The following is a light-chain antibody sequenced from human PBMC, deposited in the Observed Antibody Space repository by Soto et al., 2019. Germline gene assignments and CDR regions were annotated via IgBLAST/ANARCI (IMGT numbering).Light chain of an antibody. CDR1: QSVSSN. CDR3: QQRNVWPPVT. CDR2: GAS. Sequence: EIVMSQSPATLSVSQGERATLSCRASQSVSSNLAWYQQKPGQAPRLLIYGASTRATGIPARFSGSGSGTEFTLTISSLEPEDSAVYYCQQRNVWPPVTFGQGTRLEIK. V-gene: IGKV3-15*01. J-gene: IGKJ5*01.